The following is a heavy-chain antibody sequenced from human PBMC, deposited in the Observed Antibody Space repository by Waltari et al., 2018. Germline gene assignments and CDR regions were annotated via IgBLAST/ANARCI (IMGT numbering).Heavy chain of an antibody. D-gene: IGHD2-2*01. CDR3: AKDLCSSTSCYRNAFDI. CDR1: GFTFSSYA. V-gene: IGHV3-23*01. Sequence: EVQLLESGGGLVQPGGSLRLSCAASGFTFSSYAMSWVRQAPGKGLEWVSAISGSGGSTYYADSVKGRFTISRDNSKNTLYLQMNSLRAEDTAVYYCAKDLCSSTSCYRNAFDIWGQGTMVTVSS. J-gene: IGHJ3*02. CDR2: ISGSGGST.